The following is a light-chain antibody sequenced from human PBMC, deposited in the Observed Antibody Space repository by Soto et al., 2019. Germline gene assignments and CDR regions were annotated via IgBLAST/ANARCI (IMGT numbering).Light chain of an antibody. CDR3: KAWDSSSXHYV. Sequence: SYYLTQPPSVSVAPVQTARITCGGNNMGSKSGHWDQQKPGQAPVLVVYDDGDRPSGIPDGFSGSDSGNTATLTISRVQAGDEADYYCKAWDSSSXHYVSGTGTKV. CDR1: NMGSKS. J-gene: IGLJ1*01. V-gene: IGLV3-21*02. CDR2: DDG.